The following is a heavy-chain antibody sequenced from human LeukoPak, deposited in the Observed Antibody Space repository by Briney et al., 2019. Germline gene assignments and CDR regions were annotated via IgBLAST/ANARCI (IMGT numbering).Heavy chain of an antibody. J-gene: IGHJ3*02. Sequence: GGSLRLSCAASGFSFSSYAMSWVRQAPGKGLEWVSAISGSGGSTYYADSVKGRFTISRDNSKNTLYLQMNSLRDEDTAVYYCAKVKNRNDLDDAFDIWGQGTMVTVSS. CDR2: ISGSGGST. D-gene: IGHD1-1*01. V-gene: IGHV3-23*01. CDR1: GFSFSSYA. CDR3: AKVKNRNDLDDAFDI.